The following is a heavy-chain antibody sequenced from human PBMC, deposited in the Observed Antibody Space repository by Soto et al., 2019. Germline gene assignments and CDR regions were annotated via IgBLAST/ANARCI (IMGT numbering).Heavy chain of an antibody. D-gene: IGHD3-3*01. CDR1: GYTFTGYY. CDR2: INPNSGGT. J-gene: IGHJ6*02. Sequence: ASVKVSCKASGYTFTGYYMHWVRQAPGQGLEWMGWINPNSGGTNYAQKFQGWVTMTRETSISTAYMELSRLRSDDTAVYYGSREPYYDFWSGYGQGKNYYYGMDVWGQGTTVTVSS. CDR3: SREPYYDFWSGYGQGKNYYYGMDV. V-gene: IGHV1-2*04.